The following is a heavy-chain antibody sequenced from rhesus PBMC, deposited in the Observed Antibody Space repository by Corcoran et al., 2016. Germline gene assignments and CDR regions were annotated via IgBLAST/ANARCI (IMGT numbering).Heavy chain of an antibody. Sequence: QVQLQESGPGLVKPSETLSLTCAVSGGSISGYYWSWIRQPPGKGLERIGRIYGRGGNTTTTPSLNNRFTSSTDTSKNQFSLKLNSVTAADTAVYYCARHGGYCSGDVCYTDNRFDVWGPGVLVTVSS. CDR1: GGSISGYY. CDR2: IYGRGGNT. D-gene: IGHD2-39*02. J-gene: IGHJ5-1*01. CDR3: ARHGGYCSGDVCYTDNRFDV. V-gene: IGHV4-147*01.